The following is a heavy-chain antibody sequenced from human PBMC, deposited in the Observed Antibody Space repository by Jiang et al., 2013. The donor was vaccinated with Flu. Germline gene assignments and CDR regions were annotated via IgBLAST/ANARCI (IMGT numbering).Heavy chain of an antibody. J-gene: IGHJ3*01. CDR2: IIPIVGTG. Sequence: SGAEVKKPGSSVKVSCKASGGIFSSYAISWVRQAPGQGLEWMGGIIPIVGTGKYEQKFQGRITITADNSTRTAYMELRSLRSDDTAVYFCARGTGYSTSWGQGTLVVVSA. D-gene: IGHD6-13*01. CDR3: ARGTGYSTS. CDR1: GGIFSSYA. V-gene: IGHV1-69*06.